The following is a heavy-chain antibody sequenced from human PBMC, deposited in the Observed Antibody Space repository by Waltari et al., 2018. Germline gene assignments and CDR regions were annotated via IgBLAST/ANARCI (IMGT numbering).Heavy chain of an antibody. CDR2: FIPIFGTA. CDR1: GGTFSSYA. V-gene: IGHV1-69*01. D-gene: IGHD2-2*01. CDR3: ARDPPSSTSC. J-gene: IGHJ4*02. Sequence: QVQLVQSGAEVKKPGSSVKVSCKASGGTFSSYAISWVRQAPGQGLEWMGGFIPIFGTANYSQKCKGRVTMTADESTSTAYMELNSLRSEDTAVYYCARDPPSSTSCWGQGTLVTVSS.